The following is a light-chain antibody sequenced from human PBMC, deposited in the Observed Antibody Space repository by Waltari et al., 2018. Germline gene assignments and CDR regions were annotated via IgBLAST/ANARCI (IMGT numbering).Light chain of an antibody. J-gene: IGKJ1*01. CDR1: QRVSSSY. Sequence: EIVLTQSPGTLSLSPGERAPLPCRASQRVSSSYLAWYQQKPGQAPRLLIYGASSRATGIPDRFSGSGSGTDFTLTISRLEPEDFAVYYCQQYGSSPRTFGQGTKVEIK. V-gene: IGKV3-20*01. CDR2: GAS. CDR3: QQYGSSPRT.